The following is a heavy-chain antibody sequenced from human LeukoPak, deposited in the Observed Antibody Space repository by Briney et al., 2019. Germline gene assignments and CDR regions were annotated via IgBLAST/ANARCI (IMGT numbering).Heavy chain of an antibody. CDR2: IWYDGSNK. D-gene: IGHD3-10*01. CDR3: GVDGSGFPRW. Sequence: GGSLRLSCEASGFTFSSYGMHWVRQAPGKGLEWVAVIWYDGSNKYYADSVKGQFTISRDNSKNTLYLQMNSLRAEDTAVYYCGVDGSGFPRWWGQGTLVTVSS. CDR1: GFTFSSYG. J-gene: IGHJ4*02. V-gene: IGHV3-33*08.